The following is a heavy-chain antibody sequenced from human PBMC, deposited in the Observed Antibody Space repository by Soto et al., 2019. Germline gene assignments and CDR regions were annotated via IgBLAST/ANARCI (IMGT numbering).Heavy chain of an antibody. V-gene: IGHV4-39*01. CDR3: ARHLSAGADFWTGYRLNYYYYYGMDV. CDR1: DGSISSSNYY. D-gene: IGHD3-3*01. Sequence: SETLSLTCTVSDGSISSSNYYWGWIRQPPGKGLEWIGSIYYSGSTYYNPSLKSRVTISVDTSKKQFSLKLSSVTAADAAVYYCARHLSAGADFWTGYRLNYYYYYGMDVWGQGTTVTVSS. J-gene: IGHJ6*02. CDR2: IYYSGST.